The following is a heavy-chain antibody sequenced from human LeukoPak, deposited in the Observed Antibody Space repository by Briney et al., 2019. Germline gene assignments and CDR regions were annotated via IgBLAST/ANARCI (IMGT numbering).Heavy chain of an antibody. CDR2: ISPNSGGT. Sequence: ASVKVSCKASGYTFTAYYIHWVRQAPGQGLEWMGWISPNSGGTGYAQKFQGRVTMTRDTSISTAYMELSSLRSDDTAVYYCAIQPWGSGNNWYFDLWGRGTLVTASS. CDR3: AIQPWGSGNNWYFDL. CDR1: GYTFTAYY. J-gene: IGHJ2*01. V-gene: IGHV1-2*02. D-gene: IGHD7-27*01.